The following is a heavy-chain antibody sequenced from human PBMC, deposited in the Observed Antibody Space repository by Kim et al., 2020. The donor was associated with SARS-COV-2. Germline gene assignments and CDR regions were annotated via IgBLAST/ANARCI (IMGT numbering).Heavy chain of an antibody. D-gene: IGHD2-2*01. V-gene: IGHV1-18*01. Sequence: SVKVSCKASGFTFTSYGISWVRQASGQGLEWMAWINNDNGNSNYVQSYRGRVSVTRDTSTSTAYMELRSLRSDDTGVYYCTRDFRSACRGTSCHYFDFWGQGTLVTVSS. CDR1: GFTFTSYG. CDR3: TRDFRSACRGTSCHYFDF. J-gene: IGHJ4*02. CDR2: INNDNGNS.